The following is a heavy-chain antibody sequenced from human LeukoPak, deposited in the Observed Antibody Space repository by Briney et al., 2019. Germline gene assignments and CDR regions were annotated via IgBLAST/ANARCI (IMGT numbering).Heavy chain of an antibody. CDR1: GGSISSSSYY. D-gene: IGHD3-16*02. CDR3: ARGRRSGLYRSYYYYYGMDV. J-gene: IGHJ6*02. V-gene: IGHV4-39*01. CDR2: LYYSGWST. Sequence: PSETLSLTCTVSGGSISSSSYYWAWVRQPPGKGLEWIGSLYYSGWSTYYNPSLKSRVTISVDTSKNQLSLKLNSVTAAGTAVYYCARGRRSGLYRSYYYYYGMDVWGQGTTVTVSS.